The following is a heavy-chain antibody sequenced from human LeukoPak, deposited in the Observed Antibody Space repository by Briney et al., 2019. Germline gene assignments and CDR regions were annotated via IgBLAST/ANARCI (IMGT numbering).Heavy chain of an antibody. J-gene: IGHJ4*02. CDR3: ARDHYYNSSGYTFGY. CDR1: GGSISSGDYY. Sequence: SQTLSLTCTVSGGSISSGDYYWSWIRQPPGKGLEWIGYIYSSGSTNYNPSLKGRVTISVDTSKNQFSLKLSSVTAADTAVYYCARDHYYNSSGYTFGYWGQGTLVTVSS. CDR2: IYSSGST. V-gene: IGHV4-61*08. D-gene: IGHD3-22*01.